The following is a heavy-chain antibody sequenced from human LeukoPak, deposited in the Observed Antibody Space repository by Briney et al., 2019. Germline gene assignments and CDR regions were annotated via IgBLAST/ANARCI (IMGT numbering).Heavy chain of an antibody. Sequence: GGSLRLSCAASGFTFSSYAMNWVRQAPGRGLEWVSGFSGSGGTTYYADSVKGRFTISRDNSKNTLYLQMNSLRAEDTAVYYCANGNRCSSPNCLGYYYFYMDVWGKGTTVTVSS. J-gene: IGHJ6*03. V-gene: IGHV3-23*01. D-gene: IGHD2/OR15-2a*01. CDR2: FSGSGGTT. CDR3: ANGNRCSSPNCLGYYYFYMDV. CDR1: GFTFSSYA.